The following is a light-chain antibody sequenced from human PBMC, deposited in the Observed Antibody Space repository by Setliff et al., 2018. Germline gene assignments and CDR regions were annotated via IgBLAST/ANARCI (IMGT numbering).Light chain of an antibody. J-gene: IGLJ1*01. CDR3: SAWDDRLNVYV. Sequence: QAVVTEPPSVTGAPGQTVTISCSGGSSNIGSNTVSWYQQFPGTAPKLLISRNNKRPSGVPDRFSGSKSGTSASLAISGLQSEDEADYYCSAWDDRLNVYVFGTGTKVTVL. CDR1: SSNIGSNT. V-gene: IGLV1-44*01. CDR2: RNN.